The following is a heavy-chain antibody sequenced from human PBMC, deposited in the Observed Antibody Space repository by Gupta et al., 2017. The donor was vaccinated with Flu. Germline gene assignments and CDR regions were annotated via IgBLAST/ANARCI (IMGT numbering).Heavy chain of an antibody. V-gene: IGHV3-11*01. Sequence: EWVSYISGGGDTRYYSESLKGRFAISRDNAKHSAHLQMNSLRVEDTAIYYCARAGPGPGAFDIWGQGTMVIVSS. CDR3: ARAGPGPGAFDI. J-gene: IGHJ3*02. CDR2: ISGGGDTR.